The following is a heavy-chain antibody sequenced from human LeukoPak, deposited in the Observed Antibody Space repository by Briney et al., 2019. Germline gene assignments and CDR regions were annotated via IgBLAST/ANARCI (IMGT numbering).Heavy chain of an antibody. V-gene: IGHV3-74*01. Sequence: GGSLRLSCAASGFTFSSYWMHWVRQAPGKGLVWVSRINSDGSSTSYADSVKGRFTISRDNSKNTLYLQMNSLRAEDTAVYYCAKGSYDSSGYYCALDYWGQGTLVTVSS. J-gene: IGHJ4*02. CDR2: INSDGSST. CDR1: GFTFSSYW. D-gene: IGHD3-22*01. CDR3: AKGSYDSSGYYCALDY.